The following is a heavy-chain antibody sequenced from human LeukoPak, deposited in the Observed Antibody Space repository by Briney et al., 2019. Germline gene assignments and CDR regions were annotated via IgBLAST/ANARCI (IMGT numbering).Heavy chain of an antibody. CDR2: INRDGSTT. J-gene: IGHJ4*02. Sequence: GGSLRLSCVASGFTFSSYWMHWVRQAPGKGLVWVSRINRDGSTTDYADSVKGRFTGSRDNAKNMVYLQMTSLRAEDTAVYYCAKDLNWGQPDYWGQGTLVTVSS. V-gene: IGHV3-74*01. CDR3: AKDLNWGQPDY. D-gene: IGHD7-27*01. CDR1: GFTFSSYW.